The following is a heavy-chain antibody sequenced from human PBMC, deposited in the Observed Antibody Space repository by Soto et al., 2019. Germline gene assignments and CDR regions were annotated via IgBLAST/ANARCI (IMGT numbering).Heavy chain of an antibody. Sequence: SVKVSCKASGGTFSSLGFTWVRQAPGQGLEWMGGIIPISGRTTFAPKFLGRVTITADESTRTTYMELTALTSDDTAIYYCATRGAQGRWLEFADYWGQGTLVTVSS. CDR3: ATRGAQGRWLEFADY. V-gene: IGHV1-69*13. CDR1: GGTFSSLG. CDR2: IIPISGRT. J-gene: IGHJ4*02. D-gene: IGHD5-12*01.